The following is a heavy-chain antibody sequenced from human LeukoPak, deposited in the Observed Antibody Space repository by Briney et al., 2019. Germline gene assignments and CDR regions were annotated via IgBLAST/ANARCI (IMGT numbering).Heavy chain of an antibody. V-gene: IGHV4-59*01. CDR1: GGSIGSFF. CDR3: ARDRRYCSGGSCSRNTLDY. Sequence: SETLSLTCTVSGGSIGSFFWSWIRQPPGKGLEWIGYIYYSGSTNYNPSLKSRVTILVDTSKNQVSLKLSSVTAADTAVYFCARDRRYCSGGSCSRNTLDYWGQGTLVTVSS. CDR2: IYYSGST. J-gene: IGHJ4*02. D-gene: IGHD2-15*01.